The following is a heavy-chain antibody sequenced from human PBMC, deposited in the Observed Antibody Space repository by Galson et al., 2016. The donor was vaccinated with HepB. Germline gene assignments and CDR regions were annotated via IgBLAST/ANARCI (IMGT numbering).Heavy chain of an antibody. CDR1: GFTFSRYA. CDR3: AKDTRGYSSD. D-gene: IGHD3-22*01. V-gene: IGHV3-23*01. Sequence: SLRLSCAASGFTFSRYAMSWVRQAPGKGLEWVSLITGGGSPTHYADSVKGRFTISRDNSKSTLYLQMNSLTGEDTAVYYCAKDTRGYSSDWGQGTLVTVSP. J-gene: IGHJ4*02. CDR2: ITGGGSPT.